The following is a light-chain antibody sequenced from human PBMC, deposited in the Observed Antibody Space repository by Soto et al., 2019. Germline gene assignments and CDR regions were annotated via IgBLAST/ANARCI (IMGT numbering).Light chain of an antibody. CDR1: QDISNS. J-gene: IGKJ5*01. CDR2: AAS. CDR3: RQYKSYPIT. Sequence: DIQMTQSPSSLSASVGARVTIACRSSQDISNSFDWFQQKPGQAPTSLIYAASSLQSGVTSRFSGSGSGTDFTLTISSLQPEDFATYYCRQYKSYPITFGQGTRLEIK. V-gene: IGKV1-16*01.